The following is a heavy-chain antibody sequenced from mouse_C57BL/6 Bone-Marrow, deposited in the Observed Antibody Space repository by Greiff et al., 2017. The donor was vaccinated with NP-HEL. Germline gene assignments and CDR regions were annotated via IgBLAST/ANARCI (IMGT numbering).Heavy chain of an antibody. V-gene: IGHV5-17*01. CDR1: GFTFSDYG. CDR2: ISSGSSTI. J-gene: IGHJ3*01. CDR3: AFSWFAY. Sequence: EVKLMESGGGLVKPGGSLKLSCAASGFTFSDYGMHWVRQAPEKGLEWVAYISSGSSTIYYADTVKGRFTISRDNAKNTLFLQMTSLRSEDTAMYYCAFSWFAYWGQGTLVTVSA.